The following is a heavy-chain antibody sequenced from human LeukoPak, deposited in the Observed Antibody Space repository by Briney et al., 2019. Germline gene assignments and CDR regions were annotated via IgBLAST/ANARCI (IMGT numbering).Heavy chain of an antibody. V-gene: IGHV1-18*01. J-gene: IGHJ6*02. CDR3: ARGGATTYYYYGMDV. D-gene: IGHD1-26*01. CDR2: ISAYNGNT. Sequence: ASVKVSCKASGGTFSSYAISWVRQAPGQGLEWMGWISAYNGNTNYAQKLQGRVTMTTDTSTSTAYMELRSLRSDDTAVYYCARGGATTYYYYGMDVWGQGTTVTVSS. CDR1: GGTFSSYA.